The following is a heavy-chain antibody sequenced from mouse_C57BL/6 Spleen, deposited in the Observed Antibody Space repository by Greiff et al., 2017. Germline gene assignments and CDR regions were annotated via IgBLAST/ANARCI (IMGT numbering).Heavy chain of an antibody. V-gene: IGHV1-9*01. Sequence: QVQLKQSGAELMKPGASVKISCKATGYTFTGYWIEWVKQRPGHGLEWIGEILPGNGSTNYNEKFKGKATFTVAPSSNTAYMQLSSLTTEDSAIYDSARGSSYGYAMDGWGQGTSVTVSS. J-gene: IGHJ4*01. CDR2: ILPGNGST. D-gene: IGHD1-1*01. CDR3: ARGSSYGYAMDG. CDR1: GYTFTGYW.